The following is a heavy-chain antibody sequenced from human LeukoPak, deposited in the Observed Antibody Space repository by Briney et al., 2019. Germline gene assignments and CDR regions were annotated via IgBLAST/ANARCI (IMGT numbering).Heavy chain of an antibody. D-gene: IGHD6-19*01. CDR3: ARGEIAVAGSHFDY. J-gene: IGHJ4*02. V-gene: IGHV1-69*04. Sequence: SVKVSCKASGGTFSSYAISWVRQAPGQGLEWMGRIIPILGIANYAQKSQGRVTITADKSTSTAYMELSSLRSEDTAVYYCARGEIAVAGSHFDYWGQGTLVTVSS. CDR1: GGTFSSYA. CDR2: IIPILGIA.